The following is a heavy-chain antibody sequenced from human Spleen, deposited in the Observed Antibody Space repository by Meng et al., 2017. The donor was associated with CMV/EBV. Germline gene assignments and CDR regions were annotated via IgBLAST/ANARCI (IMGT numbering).Heavy chain of an antibody. J-gene: IGHJ4*02. CDR1: GGSVSSGHYY. CDR3: ARGTGRYYIGLWNFDY. V-gene: IGHV4-61*01. Sequence: SETLSLTCTVSGGSVSSGHYYWSWIRQPPGKGLEWIGYIYYTGIINYNPSLKSRVTISLDTSKNQFSLQLNSVTPEDTAVYYCARGTGRYYIGLWNFDYWGQGTLVTVSS. CDR2: IYYTGII. D-gene: IGHD1-26*01.